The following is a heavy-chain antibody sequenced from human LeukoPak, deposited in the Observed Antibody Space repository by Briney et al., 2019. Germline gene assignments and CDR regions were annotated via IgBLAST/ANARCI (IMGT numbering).Heavy chain of an antibody. V-gene: IGHV4-4*07. J-gene: IGHJ3*02. CDR3: ARVSHYYDSSGYEDAFDI. CDR2: IYTSGST. CDR1: GGSISSYY. D-gene: IGHD3-22*01. Sequence: TSETLSLTCTVSGGSISSYYWSWIRQPAGKGLEWIGRIYTSGSTNYNPSLKSRVTMSVDTSKNQFSLKLSSVTAADTAVYYCARVSHYYDSSGYEDAFDIWGQGTMVTVSS.